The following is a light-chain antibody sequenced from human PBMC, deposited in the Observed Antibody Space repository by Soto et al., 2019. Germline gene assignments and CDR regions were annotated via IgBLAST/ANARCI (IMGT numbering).Light chain of an antibody. CDR1: SSNIGAGRD. CDR2: VNS. Sequence: QSVLTQPPSVSGAPGQRVTISCAGSSSNIGAGRDVHWYQHLPGTAPKLLIYVNSNRPSGVPDRFSGSKSGTSASLAITGLQAEDEADYYCQSYDSSLSGDVFGTGTKLTVL. CDR3: QSYDSSLSGDV. J-gene: IGLJ1*01. V-gene: IGLV1-40*01.